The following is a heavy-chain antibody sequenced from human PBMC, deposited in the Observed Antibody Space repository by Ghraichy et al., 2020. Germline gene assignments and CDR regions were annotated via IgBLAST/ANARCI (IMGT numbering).Heavy chain of an antibody. CDR3: AKAGGFYYPFDY. CDR2: VGGSGDST. Sequence: GSLRLSCAASGFTFSSYAMNWVRQAPGKGLEWVSIVGGSGDSTYYADSVKGRFTVSRDNSKNTLYLQMNSLRAEDTAVYYCAKAGGFYYPFDYWGQGTLVTVSS. CDR1: GFTFSSYA. V-gene: IGHV3-23*01. D-gene: IGHD3-22*01. J-gene: IGHJ4*02.